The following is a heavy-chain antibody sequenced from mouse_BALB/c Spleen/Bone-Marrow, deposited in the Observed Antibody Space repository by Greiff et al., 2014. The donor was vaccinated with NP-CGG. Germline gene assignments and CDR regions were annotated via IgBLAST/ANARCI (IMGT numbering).Heavy chain of an antibody. V-gene: IGHV1-87*01. CDR3: ARSSGYVPYAMDY. D-gene: IGHD3-1*01. Sequence: QVQLQQSGAELARPGASVKLFCKASGYTFTSYWMQWVKQRPGQGLEWIGAIYPGDGDTRYTQKFKGKATLTADKSSSTAYMQLSSLASEDSAVYYCARSSGYVPYAMDYWGQGTSVTVSS. J-gene: IGHJ4*01. CDR1: GYTFTSYW. CDR2: IYPGDGDT.